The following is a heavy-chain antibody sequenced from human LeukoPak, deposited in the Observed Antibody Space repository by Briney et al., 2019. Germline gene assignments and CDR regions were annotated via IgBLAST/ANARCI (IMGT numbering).Heavy chain of an antibody. J-gene: IGHJ4*02. CDR1: GFLFSNSW. CDR3: ARDPPYSGHYFDY. V-gene: IGHV3-7*05. Sequence: GGSRRLACADSGFLFSNSWMAWVRQAPGRGLEWLANINQDGSAKTCVDSVKGRFTISRDNAKNSLYLQMNSLGAEDTALYYCARDPPYSGHYFDYWGQGTLVTVAS. CDR2: INQDGSAK. D-gene: IGHD1-26*01.